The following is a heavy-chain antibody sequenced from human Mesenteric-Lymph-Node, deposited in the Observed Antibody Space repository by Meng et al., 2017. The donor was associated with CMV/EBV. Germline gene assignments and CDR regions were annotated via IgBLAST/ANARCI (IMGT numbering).Heavy chain of an antibody. J-gene: IGHJ4*02. V-gene: IGHV1-69*05. D-gene: IGHD6-13*01. Sequence: GGTFSSYAISWVRQAPGQGLEWMGGIIPIFGTANYPQKFQGRVTITTDTSTNTVYVELRGLKSEDTATYYCARDRRGRSNWEYYFDFWGQGTLVTVSS. CDR2: IIPIFGTA. CDR3: ARDRRGRSNWEYYFDF. CDR1: GGTFSSYA.